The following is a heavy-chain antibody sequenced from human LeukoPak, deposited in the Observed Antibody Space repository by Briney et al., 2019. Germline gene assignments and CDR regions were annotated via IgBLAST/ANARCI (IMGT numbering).Heavy chain of an antibody. CDR1: GFTFSNYA. V-gene: IGHV3-23*01. J-gene: IGHJ4*02. Sequence: GGSLRLSCEASGFTFSNYAIHWVRQAPGKGLERVSVVSGSGNDIFYADSVAGRFIISRDNSENKVYLQIHSMRAEDTAIYYCAKDAVDYFDNSGGAFDYWGQGTLVSVSS. CDR2: VSGSGNDI. D-gene: IGHD3-22*01. CDR3: AKDAVDYFDNSGGAFDY.